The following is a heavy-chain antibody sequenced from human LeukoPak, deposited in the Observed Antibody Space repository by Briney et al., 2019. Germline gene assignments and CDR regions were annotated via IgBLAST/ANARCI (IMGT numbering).Heavy chain of an antibody. V-gene: IGHV1-18*04. CDR3: ASNPRGDSWTFDY. D-gene: IGHD2-21*02. CDR1: GYTFSSYG. J-gene: IGHJ4*02. Sequence: ASVKVSGKASGYTFSSYGVNWVGQAPGQGREWRGWISIYNGKTNYAQILQGRVTMTTDTYTSTLYIELRSLRSDDTAVYYCASNPRGDSWTFDYWGQGTLVTVSS. CDR2: ISIYNGKT.